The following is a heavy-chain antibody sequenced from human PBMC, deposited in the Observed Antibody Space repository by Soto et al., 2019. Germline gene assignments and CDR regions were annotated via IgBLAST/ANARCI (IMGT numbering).Heavy chain of an antibody. D-gene: IGHD3-10*01. V-gene: IGHV1-69*01. J-gene: IGHJ4*02. CDR3: ARDRYYGSGSYYVVGLFDY. CDR1: GGTFSSYA. CDR2: IIPIFGTA. Sequence: QVQLVQSGAEVKKPGSSVKVSCKASGGTFSSYAISWVRQAPGQGLEWMGGIIPIFGTANYAQKFQGRVTMTAHESTSTAYMELSSLRSEDTAVYYCARDRYYGSGSYYVVGLFDYWGQGTLVTVSS.